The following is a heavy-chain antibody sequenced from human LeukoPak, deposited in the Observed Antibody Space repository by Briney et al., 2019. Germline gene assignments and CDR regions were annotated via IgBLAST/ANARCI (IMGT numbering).Heavy chain of an antibody. J-gene: IGHJ4*02. V-gene: IGHV3-23*01. CDR2: ISGSGGST. CDR3: AKDQGDLDY. Sequence: GGSLRLSCAASGFTFNTYTMNWVRQAPGKGLEWVSAISGSGGSTYYADSVKGRFTISRDNSKNTLYLQMNSLRAEDTAVYYYAKDQGDLDYWGQGTLVTVSS. CDR1: GFTFNTYT. D-gene: IGHD2-21*02.